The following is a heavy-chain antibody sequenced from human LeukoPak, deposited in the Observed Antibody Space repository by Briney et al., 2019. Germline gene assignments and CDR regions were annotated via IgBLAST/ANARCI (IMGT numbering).Heavy chain of an antibody. D-gene: IGHD2-2*01. Sequence: GESLKISCKGSGYSFTSYWIGWVRQMPGKGLEWMGIIYPGDSDTRYSPSFQGQATISADKSISTAYLQWSSLKASDTAMYYCARLEVVPAASLVYYYYGMDVWGQGTMVTVSS. J-gene: IGHJ6*02. CDR2: IYPGDSDT. V-gene: IGHV5-51*01. CDR3: ARLEVVPAASLVYYYYGMDV. CDR1: GYSFTSYW.